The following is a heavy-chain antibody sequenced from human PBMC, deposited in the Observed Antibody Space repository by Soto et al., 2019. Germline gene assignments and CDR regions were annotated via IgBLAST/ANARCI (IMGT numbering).Heavy chain of an antibody. V-gene: IGHV3-53*01. Sequence: GGSMRLSCAISGLSVSSNYLSWVRQAPGKGLEWVSVHYSGGSTYYADSVQGRFTISRDKSNNTLYLQMRRVRAEDTAVYFCARHRHPRGTVGATSPLDPWGQGTQVTVSS. J-gene: IGHJ5*02. CDR3: ARHRHPRGTVGATSPLDP. D-gene: IGHD1-26*01. CDR1: GLSVSSNY. CDR2: HYSGGST.